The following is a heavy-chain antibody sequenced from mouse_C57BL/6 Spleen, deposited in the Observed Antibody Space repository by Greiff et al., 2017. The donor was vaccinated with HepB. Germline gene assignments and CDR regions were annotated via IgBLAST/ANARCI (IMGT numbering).Heavy chain of an antibody. CDR2: IDPSDSYT. D-gene: IGHD3-2*02. CDR3: ARSSSGYDVDY. Sequence: VQLQQPGAELVRPGTSVKLSCKASGYTFTSYWMHWVKQRPGQGLEWIGVIDPSDSYTNYNQKFKGKATLTVDTSSSTAYMQLSSLTSEDSAVYYCARSSSGYDVDYCGQGTTLTVSS. CDR1: GYTFTSYW. J-gene: IGHJ2*01. V-gene: IGHV1-59*01.